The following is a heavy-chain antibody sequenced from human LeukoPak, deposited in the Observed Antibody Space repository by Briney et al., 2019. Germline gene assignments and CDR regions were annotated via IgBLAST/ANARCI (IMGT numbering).Heavy chain of an antibody. Sequence: SETLSLTCTVSGGSISSSSTYYWGWIRQPPGKGLEWIGSIYYSGSTYYNPSLKSRVTISVDTSKNQFSLKLSSVTAADTAVYYCARVKDGYKIPLDYWGQGTLVTVSS. CDR3: ARVKDGYKIPLDY. CDR2: IYYSGST. J-gene: IGHJ4*02. V-gene: IGHV4-39*07. CDR1: GGSISSSSTYY. D-gene: IGHD5-24*01.